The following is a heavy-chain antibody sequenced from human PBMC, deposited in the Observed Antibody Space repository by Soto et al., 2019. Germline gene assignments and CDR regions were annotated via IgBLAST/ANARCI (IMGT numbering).Heavy chain of an antibody. Sequence: GASVKVSCKAAGDTFTSFDINWVRQATGQGFEWMGWMSPNTGNTGYAQKFQGRVTMTTNTSITTAYMELSSLTSEDTAVYYCATGSKDYYYSPGYLVDFWRQGTLVTVSS. CDR2: MSPNTGNT. V-gene: IGHV1-8*01. J-gene: IGHJ4*02. D-gene: IGHD3-22*01. CDR3: ATGSKDYYYSPGYLVDF. CDR1: GDTFTSFD.